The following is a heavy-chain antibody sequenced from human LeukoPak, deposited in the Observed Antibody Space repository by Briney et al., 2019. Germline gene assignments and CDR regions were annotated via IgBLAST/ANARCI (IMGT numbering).Heavy chain of an antibody. J-gene: IGHJ5*02. V-gene: IGHV3-48*03. CDR3: ARGDPHADL. CDR2: ITISGHTK. CDR1: GFDLNTYE. Sequence: GGSLRLSCAASGFDLNTYEMNWGRQAPGEGLEWMADITISGHTKNYADSVKGRFTISRDNAGTSLYLQMSSLTVEDTGVYYCARGDPHADLWGQGTLVTVSS.